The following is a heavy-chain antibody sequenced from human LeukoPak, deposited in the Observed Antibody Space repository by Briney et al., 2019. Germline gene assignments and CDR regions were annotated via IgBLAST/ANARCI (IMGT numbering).Heavy chain of an antibody. D-gene: IGHD3-3*01. V-gene: IGHV4-39*01. Sequence: PSETLSLTCTVSGGSISSSNYYWGWIRQPPGKGLEWIGSIYYSGSTYYNPSLKSRVTISVDTSKNQFSLKLSSVTAADTAVYYCARQPSGYYMGYYYYYMDVWGKGTTVTVSS. J-gene: IGHJ6*03. CDR3: ARQPSGYYMGYYYYYMDV. CDR1: GGSISSSNYY. CDR2: IYYSGST.